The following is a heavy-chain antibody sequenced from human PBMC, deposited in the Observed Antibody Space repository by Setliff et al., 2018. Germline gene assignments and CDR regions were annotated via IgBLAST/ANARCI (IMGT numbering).Heavy chain of an antibody. J-gene: IGHJ6*03. D-gene: IGHD4-4*01. CDR2: IYYSGLT. CDR3: ARGVTRPIYYYYYYMDV. Sequence: SETLSLTCTVSGGSIRSSTHYWGWIRQPPGKGLEWIGTIYYSGLTYYTPSLRSRATISVDTSKNRFSLQLSSVTAADTAVYYCARGVTRPIYYYYYYMDVWGKGTTVTVSS. CDR1: GGSIRSSTHY. V-gene: IGHV4-39*02.